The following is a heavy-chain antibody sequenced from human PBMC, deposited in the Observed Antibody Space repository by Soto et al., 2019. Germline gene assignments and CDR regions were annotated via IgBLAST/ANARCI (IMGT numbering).Heavy chain of an antibody. CDR2: ISAYNGNT. D-gene: IGHD6-13*01. CDR1: GYTFTSYG. Sequence: QVQLVQSGAEVKKPGASVKVSCKASGYTFTSYGISWVRQAPGQGLEWMGWISAYNGNTNYAQKLQGRVTMTTDTSTSTAYMELRSLRSDDTAVYFCAIDLTLVLIAAAGGFDYWGQGTLVTVSS. V-gene: IGHV1-18*01. CDR3: AIDLTLVLIAAAGGFDY. J-gene: IGHJ4*02.